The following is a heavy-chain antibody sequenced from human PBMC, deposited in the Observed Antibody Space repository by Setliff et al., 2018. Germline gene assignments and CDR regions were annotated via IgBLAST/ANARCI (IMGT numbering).Heavy chain of an antibody. V-gene: IGHV1-18*04. Sequence: RASVKVSCKASGYTFTSYYMHWVRQAPGQGLEWMGWISVYSGDASYVQKFQGRVTMTADTSTSTVYMELRSLRSDDTAVYFCARDPTNHFWSAYWPFWGQGTLVTVSS. D-gene: IGHD3-3*02. CDR2: ISVYSGDA. CDR3: ARDPTNHFWSAYWPF. J-gene: IGHJ4*02. CDR1: GYTFTSYY.